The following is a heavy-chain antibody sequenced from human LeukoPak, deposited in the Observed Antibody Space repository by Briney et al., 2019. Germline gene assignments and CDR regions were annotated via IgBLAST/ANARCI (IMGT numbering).Heavy chain of an antibody. J-gene: IGHJ4*02. CDR1: GGSINSSSYY. CDR2: MYYRGST. D-gene: IGHD6-13*01. Sequence: PSETLSLTCTVSGGSINSSSYYWGWVRQPPGKGLEWIGSMYYRGSTYYNPSLKSRVTISVDTSKNQFSLKLSSVTAADTAVYYCARVSSSSWHYFDYWGQGTLVTVSS. CDR3: ARVSSSSWHYFDY. V-gene: IGHV4-39*07.